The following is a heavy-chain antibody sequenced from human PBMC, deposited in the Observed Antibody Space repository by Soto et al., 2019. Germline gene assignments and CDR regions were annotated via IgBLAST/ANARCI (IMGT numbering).Heavy chain of an antibody. CDR1: GFTFSSYA. V-gene: IGHV3-30-3*01. CDR3: AREVPTTRWLQFFDY. J-gene: IGHJ4*02. D-gene: IGHD5-12*01. CDR2: ISYDGSNK. Sequence: VQLVESGGGVVQPGRSLRLSCAASGFTFSSYAMHWVRQAPGKGLEWVAVISYDGSNKYYADSVKGRFTISRDNSKNTLYLQMNSLRAEDTAVYYCAREVPTTRWLQFFDYWGQGTLVTVSS.